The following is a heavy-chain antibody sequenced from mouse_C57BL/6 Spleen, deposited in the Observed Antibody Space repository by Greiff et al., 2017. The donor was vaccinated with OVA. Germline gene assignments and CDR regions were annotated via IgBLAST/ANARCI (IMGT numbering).Heavy chain of an antibody. CDR2: ISSGSSTI. D-gene: IGHD4-1*01. V-gene: IGHV5-17*01. Sequence: EVKLVESGGGLVKPGGSLKLSCAASGFTFSDYGMHWVRQAPEKGLEWVAYISSGSSTIYYADTVKGRFTISRDNAKNTLFLQMTSLRSEDTAMYYCAREGWDGFAYWGQGTLVTVSA. CDR1: GFTFSDYG. CDR3: AREGWDGFAY. J-gene: IGHJ3*01.